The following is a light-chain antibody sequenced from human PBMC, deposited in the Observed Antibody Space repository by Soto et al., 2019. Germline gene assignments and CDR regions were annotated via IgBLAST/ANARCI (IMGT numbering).Light chain of an antibody. CDR2: GAS. V-gene: IGKV3-15*01. CDR3: QQYNNWHYT. J-gene: IGKJ2*01. Sequence: EIVMTQSPATLSVSPGERATLSCRASQSIRTNLAWYQQKPGQAPRLLIYGASSRATGLPARFSGSGSGTEFTLTIRSLQSEDFAVYYCQQYNNWHYTFGQGTKLEI. CDR1: QSIRTN.